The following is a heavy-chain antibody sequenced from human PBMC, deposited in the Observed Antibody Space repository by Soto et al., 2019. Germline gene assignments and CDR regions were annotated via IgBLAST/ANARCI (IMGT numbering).Heavy chain of an antibody. CDR2: MFPGDSDT. CDR1: GYSFTTDW. V-gene: IGHV5-51*01. J-gene: IGHJ6*02. D-gene: IGHD6-19*01. CDR3: ARVPDSSLGTMDV. Sequence: VGSVKISCKGSGYSFTTDWIGWVRQLPGQGLEWMGVMFPGDSDTRYSPSFQGQVTMSADPSTNTAYLEWSSLKAADSAMYYCARVPDSSLGTMDVWGQGTTVTVSS.